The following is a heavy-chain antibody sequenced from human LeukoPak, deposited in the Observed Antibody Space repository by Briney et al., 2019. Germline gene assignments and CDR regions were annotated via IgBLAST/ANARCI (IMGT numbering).Heavy chain of an antibody. J-gene: IGHJ4*02. CDR1: GFTFSSYS. CDR2: ISSSSSYI. CDR3: AKHYGSGTYYNYFTY. Sequence: GGSLRLSCAASGFTFSSYSMIWVRQAPGKGLEWVSSISSSSSYIYYGDSVRGRFTISRDNSKNTLFLQMSSLRAEDTATYYCAKHYGSGTYYNYFTYCGQGTLVSVSS. V-gene: IGHV3-21*04. D-gene: IGHD3-10*01.